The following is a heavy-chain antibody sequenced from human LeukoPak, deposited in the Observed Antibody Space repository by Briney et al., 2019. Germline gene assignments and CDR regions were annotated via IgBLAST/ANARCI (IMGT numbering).Heavy chain of an antibody. CDR3: ARDINYYDSSGYLYYFDY. D-gene: IGHD3-22*01. V-gene: IGHV3-48*04. J-gene: IGHJ4*02. CDR2: ISSSSSTI. Sequence: PGGSLRLSCAASGFTFSSYSMNWVRQAPGKGLEWVSYISSSSSTIYYADSVKGRFTISRDNAKNSLYLQMNSLRAEDTAVYYCARDINYYDSSGYLYYFDYWGQGTLVTVSS. CDR1: GFTFSSYS.